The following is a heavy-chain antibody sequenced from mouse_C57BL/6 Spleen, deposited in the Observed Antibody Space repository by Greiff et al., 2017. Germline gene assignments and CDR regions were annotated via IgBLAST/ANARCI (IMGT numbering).Heavy chain of an antibody. CDR2: IWGDGST. CDR3: AKGGGSSYWFAY. D-gene: IGHD3-2*02. Sequence: VQLQQSGPGLVAPSQCLSITCPVSGFSLTSYGVSWVRQPPGKGLEWLGVIWGDGSTNYHSAHISRRSISKDNSNSQVFLKLNSLQTDDTATYYCAKGGGSSYWFAYWGQGTLVTVSA. J-gene: IGHJ3*01. CDR1: GFSLTSYG. V-gene: IGHV2-3*01.